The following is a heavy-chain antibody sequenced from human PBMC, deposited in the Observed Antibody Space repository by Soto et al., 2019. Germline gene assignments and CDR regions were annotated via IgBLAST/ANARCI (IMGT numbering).Heavy chain of an antibody. CDR3: ARAAIHGSSWYFWFDP. Sequence: ASVKVSFKTSGGTFSRHAINWVRQAPGQGLEWMGGIIPLFGTTNYALKFKGRVTISADESSSTAYMELSSLTSEDAAVYYCARAAIHGSSWYFWFDPWGQGTLVTVSS. CDR1: GGTFSRHA. CDR2: IIPLFGTT. D-gene: IGHD6-13*01. V-gene: IGHV1-69*13. J-gene: IGHJ5*02.